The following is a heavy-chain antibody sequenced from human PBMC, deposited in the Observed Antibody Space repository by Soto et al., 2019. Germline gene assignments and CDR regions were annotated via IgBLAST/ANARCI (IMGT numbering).Heavy chain of an antibody. CDR1: GFTFSSNS. Sequence: PGGSLRLSCAASGFTFSSNSMNWVRQAPGKGLEWVSSISSSSSYIYYADSVKGRFTISRDNAKNSLYLEMNSLRAEDTAVYYCARVEGVIVVVPAAPYFDYGGKGPLFTVPS. J-gene: IGHJ4*02. V-gene: IGHV3-21*01. CDR2: ISSSSSYI. CDR3: ARVEGVIVVVPAAPYFDY. D-gene: IGHD2-2*01.